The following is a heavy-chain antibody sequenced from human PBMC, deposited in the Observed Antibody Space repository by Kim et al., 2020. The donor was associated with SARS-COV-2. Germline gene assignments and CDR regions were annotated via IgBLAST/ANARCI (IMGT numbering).Heavy chain of an antibody. J-gene: IGHJ4*02. Sequence: ASVKVSCKASGYTFTGYYMHWVRQAPGQGLEWMGWINPNSGGTNYAQKFQGRVTMTRDTSISTAYMELSRLRSDDTAVYYCASGPPYYDFWSGYYTAFDYWGQGTLVTVSS. CDR2: INPNSGGT. CDR1: GYTFTGYY. D-gene: IGHD3-3*01. V-gene: IGHV1-2*02. CDR3: ASGPPYYDFWSGYYTAFDY.